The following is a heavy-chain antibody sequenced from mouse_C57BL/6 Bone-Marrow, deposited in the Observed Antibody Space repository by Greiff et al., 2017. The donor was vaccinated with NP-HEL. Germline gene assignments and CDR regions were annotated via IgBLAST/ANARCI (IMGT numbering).Heavy chain of an antibody. D-gene: IGHD1-1*01. CDR1: GYTFTSYW. J-gene: IGHJ2*01. V-gene: IGHV1-69*01. CDR3: ARGHDYGSSWVY. Sequence: QVQLQQPGAELVMPGASVKLSCKASGYTFTSYWMHWVKQRPGQGLEWIGEIDPSDSYTNYNQKFKGKSTLTVDKSSSTAYMQLSSLTSEDSAVYYCARGHDYGSSWVYWGQGTTLTVSS. CDR2: IDPSDSYT.